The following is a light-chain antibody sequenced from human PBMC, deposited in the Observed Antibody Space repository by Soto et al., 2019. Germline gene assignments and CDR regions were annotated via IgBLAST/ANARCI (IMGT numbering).Light chain of an antibody. J-gene: IGKJ2*01. CDR2: AAS. Sequence: DIQMAQSPSAMSASVGDRVTITCWASQGISNYLVWFQQKPGQVPKRLIYAASSLQTGVPARFSGSGSGTEFTLTISSLQPEDFATYYCLQHSSYPYTFGQGTKLEIK. CDR1: QGISNY. V-gene: IGKV1-17*03. CDR3: LQHSSYPYT.